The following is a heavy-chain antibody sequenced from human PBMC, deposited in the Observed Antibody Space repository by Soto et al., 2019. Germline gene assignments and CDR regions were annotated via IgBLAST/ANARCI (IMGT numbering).Heavy chain of an antibody. Sequence: SETLSLTCTVSGGSISSYYWSWIRQPPGKGLEWIGYIYYSGSTNYNPSLKSRVTISVDTSKNQFSLKLSSVTAADTAVYYCARGWGYFDYWGQGTLVTVSS. CDR1: GGSISSYY. D-gene: IGHD3-16*01. CDR2: IYYSGST. CDR3: ARGWGYFDY. J-gene: IGHJ4*02. V-gene: IGHV4-59*01.